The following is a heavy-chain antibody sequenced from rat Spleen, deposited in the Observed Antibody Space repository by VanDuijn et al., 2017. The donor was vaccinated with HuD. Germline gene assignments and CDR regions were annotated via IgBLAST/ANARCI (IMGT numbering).Heavy chain of an antibody. D-gene: IGHD1-9*01. Sequence: QVHLKESGPGRVQPSQTLSLTCTVSGFSLSRHGVIWVRQPPGKGLEWMGVIWGNGNTNYTSALKSRLSISRDTSKSQVFLKMNNLQTEDTAMYFCARGRTYYGYDYWGQGVMVTVSS. V-gene: IGHV2S61*01. CDR3: ARGRTYYGYDY. J-gene: IGHJ2*01. CDR1: GFSLSRHG. CDR2: IWGNGNT.